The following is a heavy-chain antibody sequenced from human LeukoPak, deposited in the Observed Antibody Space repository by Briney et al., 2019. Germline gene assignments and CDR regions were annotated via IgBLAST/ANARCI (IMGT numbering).Heavy chain of an antibody. Sequence: ASETLSLTCTVSGGSISSSNYYWGWIRQPPGKGLEWIGSIYYSGSTYYNPSLKSRVTISVDTSKNQFSLKLSSVTAADTAVYYCARPDSSGYYYDAFDIWGQGTMVTVSS. V-gene: IGHV4-39*01. D-gene: IGHD3-22*01. CDR2: IYYSGST. J-gene: IGHJ3*02. CDR1: GGSISSSNYY. CDR3: ARPDSSGYYYDAFDI.